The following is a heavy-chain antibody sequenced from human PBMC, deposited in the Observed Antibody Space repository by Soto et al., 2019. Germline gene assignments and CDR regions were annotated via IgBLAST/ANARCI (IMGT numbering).Heavy chain of an antibody. D-gene: IGHD5-12*01. V-gene: IGHV3-43D*04. CDR2: ISWDGGST. CDR3: AKSGSGMDV. CDR1: GFTFDDYA. J-gene: IGHJ6*04. Sequence: PGGSLRLSCAASGFTFDDYAMHWVRQAPGKGLEWVSLISWDGGSTYYADFVKRRFTISRDNSKDSLYLQMNSLRAAENALYYCAKSGSGMDVWGEGTTVTVSS.